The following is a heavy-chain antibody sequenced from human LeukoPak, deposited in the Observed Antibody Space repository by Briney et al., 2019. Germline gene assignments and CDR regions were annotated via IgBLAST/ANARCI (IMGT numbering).Heavy chain of an antibody. CDR1: GYTLTELS. D-gene: IGHD1-26*01. CDR3: ARGRVVGATRRSAFDI. V-gene: IGHV1-24*01. Sequence: ASVKVSCKVSGYTLTELSMHWVRQAPGKGLEWMGGFDPEDGETIYAQKFQGRVTMTEDTSTDTAYMELSSLRSDDTAVYYCARGRVVGATRRSAFDIWGQGTMVTVSS. J-gene: IGHJ3*02. CDR2: FDPEDGET.